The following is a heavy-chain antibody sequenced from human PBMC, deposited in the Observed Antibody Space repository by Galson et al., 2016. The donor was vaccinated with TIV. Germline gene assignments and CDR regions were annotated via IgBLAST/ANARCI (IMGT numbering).Heavy chain of an antibody. J-gene: IGHJ4*02. CDR1: GYTFSSYS. CDR3: ARGRGYNFASGSSYFDF. D-gene: IGHD3-10*01. Sequence: SVKVSCKASGYTFSSYSINWVRQAPGQGLEWMGWISGYSGNTNYAQKFQGRVTITADTSTSTIYMELSSLRSEDTAVYYCARGRGYNFASGSSYFDFWGQGTLVTVSS. CDR2: ISGYSGNT. V-gene: IGHV1-18*04.